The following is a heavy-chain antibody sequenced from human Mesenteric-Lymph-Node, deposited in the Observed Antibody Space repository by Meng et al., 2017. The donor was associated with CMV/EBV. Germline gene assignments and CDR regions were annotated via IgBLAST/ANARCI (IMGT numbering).Heavy chain of an antibody. CDR3: ARRRVAAADYYYYPMDV. CDR2: ISYDGRNE. V-gene: IGHV3-30*03. J-gene: IGHJ6*02. CDR1: GFSFSSYG. D-gene: IGHD6-13*01. Sequence: GESLKISCAAAGFSFSSYGMHWVRQAPGKGLEWVAVISYDGRNEYLADSVKGRFTISRDNSKNTLYLQMNSLRAEDTAIYYCARRRVAAADYYYYPMDVWGQGTTVTVSS.